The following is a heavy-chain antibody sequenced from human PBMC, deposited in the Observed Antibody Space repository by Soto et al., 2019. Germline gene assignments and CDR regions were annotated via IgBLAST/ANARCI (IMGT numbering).Heavy chain of an antibody. CDR1: GFTFSSYG. J-gene: IGHJ4*01. Sequence: QVQLVESGGGVVQPGRSLRLSCAASGFTFSSYGMHWVRQAPGKGLEWVAVISYDGSNKYYADSEKGRFTISRDNSKNTLYMQMNIMRAEDTAVYYCAKDDSVSNDYLGHGTLVTVSS. D-gene: IGHD4-4*01. CDR3: AKDDSVSNDY. V-gene: IGHV3-30*18. CDR2: ISYDGSNK.